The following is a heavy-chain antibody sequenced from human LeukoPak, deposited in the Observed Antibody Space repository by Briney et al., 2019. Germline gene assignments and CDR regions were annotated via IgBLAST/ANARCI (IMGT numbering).Heavy chain of an antibody. V-gene: IGHV3-33*01. D-gene: IGHD3-10*01. J-gene: IGHJ5*02. CDR3: ARDQSYYGSGSVGNWFDP. CDR2: IWYDGSLK. Sequence: GSLRLSCAASGFTFTNYGMHWVRQAPGTGLEWVALIWYDGSLKYYADSLKGRFTISRDNAKNSLYLQMNSLRAEDTAVYYCARDQSYYGSGSVGNWFDPWGQGTLVTVSS. CDR1: GFTFTNYG.